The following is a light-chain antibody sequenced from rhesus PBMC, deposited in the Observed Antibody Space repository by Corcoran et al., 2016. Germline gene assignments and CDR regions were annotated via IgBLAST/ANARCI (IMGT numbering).Light chain of an antibody. CDR3: QPHDNSPLT. V-gene: IGKV1-69*01. CDR1: QGISNW. J-gene: IGKJ4*01. Sequence: DIQMTQSPSSLSASVGDRVTITCRASQGISNWLAWYQQKPGKAPKLLIYRASNLETGVPSRFSGSGSGTDFTLTISSLQPDDIATNYCQPHDNSPLTFGGGTKVEIK. CDR2: RAS.